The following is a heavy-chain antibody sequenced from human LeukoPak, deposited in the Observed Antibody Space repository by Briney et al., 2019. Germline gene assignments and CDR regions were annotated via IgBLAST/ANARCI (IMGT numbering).Heavy chain of an antibody. Sequence: PGGSLRLSCAASGFTLSNYVMSWVRQAPGKGLERVSAISSSGGSTYYADSVKGRFTISRDNSKNTLYLQMNSLRAGDTAVYYCAKEPPDSTPGNYFDYWGQGTLVTVSS. V-gene: IGHV3-23*01. J-gene: IGHJ4*02. CDR2: ISSSGGST. CDR3: AKEPPDSTPGNYFDY. CDR1: GFTLSNYV. D-gene: IGHD5/OR15-5a*01.